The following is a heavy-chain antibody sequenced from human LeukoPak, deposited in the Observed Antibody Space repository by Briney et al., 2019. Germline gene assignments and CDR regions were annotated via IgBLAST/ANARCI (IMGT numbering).Heavy chain of an antibody. CDR2: IMQSGSEK. Sequence: GGSLRLSCVASGFIYNCLCLICLRQAPGQGLEWVANIMQSGSEKDYVDSVKGRFTISRHNAKNSLYLQMNSVNAEDRDGYNCARVRGDYYLNYWGQGTLVTVSS. J-gene: IGHJ4*02. V-gene: IGHV3-7*05. CDR3: ARVRGDYYLNY. CDR1: GFIYNCLC. D-gene: IGHD2-21*01.